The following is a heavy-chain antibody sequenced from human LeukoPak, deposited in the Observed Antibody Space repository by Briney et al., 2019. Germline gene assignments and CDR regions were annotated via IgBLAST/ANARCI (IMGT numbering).Heavy chain of an antibody. CDR1: GGIFSSFS. D-gene: IGHD6-6*01. V-gene: IGHV1-69*13. Sequence: ASVKVSCKASGGIFSSFSISWVRQAPGQGLEWMGGIIPIFATRNDAPKFQGRVTITADESASTAYMELRSLRSDDTAVYYCARANSSSGAFDIWGQGTMVTVSS. CDR3: ARANSSSGAFDI. J-gene: IGHJ3*02. CDR2: IIPIFATR.